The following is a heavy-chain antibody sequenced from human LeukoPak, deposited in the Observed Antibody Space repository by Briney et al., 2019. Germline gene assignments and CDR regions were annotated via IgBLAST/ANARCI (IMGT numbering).Heavy chain of an antibody. J-gene: IGHJ4*02. Sequence: GRSLRLSCAASGFTFSSYGMHWVRQAPGKGLEWVAFIWYDGSNEYYADSVKGRFTISRDNSKNTLYLQMNSLRAEDTAVYYCAKSLTRPQYYYDSSGSQRVYWGQGTLVTVSS. D-gene: IGHD3-22*01. CDR2: IWYDGSNE. CDR1: GFTFSSYG. V-gene: IGHV3-33*06. CDR3: AKSLTRPQYYYDSSGSQRVY.